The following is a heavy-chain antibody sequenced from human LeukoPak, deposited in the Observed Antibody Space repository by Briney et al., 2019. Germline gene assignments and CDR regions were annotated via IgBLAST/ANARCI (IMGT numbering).Heavy chain of an antibody. CDR3: AKDGDDSSGYFSYYYYYYMDA. CDR2: IRGSGGST. D-gene: IGHD3-22*01. V-gene: IGHV3-23*01. Sequence: GGSLRLSCAASGFTFSSYAMSWVRQAPGKGLEWVSAIRGSGGSTYYADSVQGRFTISRDNSKNTLYLQMNSLRAEETAVYYCAKDGDDSSGYFSYYYYYYMDAWGKGTTVTVYS. J-gene: IGHJ6*03. CDR1: GFTFSSYA.